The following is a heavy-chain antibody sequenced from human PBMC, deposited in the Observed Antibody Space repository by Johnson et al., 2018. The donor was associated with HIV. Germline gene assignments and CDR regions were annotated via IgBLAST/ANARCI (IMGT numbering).Heavy chain of an antibody. D-gene: IGHD3-22*01. CDR3: VRDKSTMIVVVPNDAFDI. CDR1: GFSFSSYD. Sequence: QVQLVESGGGVVQPGRSLRLSCAASGFSFSSYDMHWVRQAPGKGLEWVAVISYDGSNKYYADSVKGRFPISRDNSKNTLYLQMNSLRVEDTAVYYCVRDKSTMIVVVPNDAFDIWGQGTMVTVSS. V-gene: IGHV3-30-3*01. CDR2: ISYDGSNK. J-gene: IGHJ3*02.